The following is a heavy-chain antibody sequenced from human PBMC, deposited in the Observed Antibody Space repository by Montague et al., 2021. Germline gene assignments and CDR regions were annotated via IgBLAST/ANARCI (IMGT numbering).Heavy chain of an antibody. D-gene: IGHD3-10*01. V-gene: IGHV4-34*01. Sequence: SETLSLTCAVYGGSFTGYYWSWIRQSPGKGLEWIGEIDHMEAVTLNPSLKSRVIISLDTSKNHFSLNMTSVTAADTATYYCARGPRGYGSGSRFDPWGQGTLIVVSS. CDR3: ARGPRGYGSGSRFDP. CDR2: IDHMEAV. CDR1: GGSFTGYY. J-gene: IGHJ5*02.